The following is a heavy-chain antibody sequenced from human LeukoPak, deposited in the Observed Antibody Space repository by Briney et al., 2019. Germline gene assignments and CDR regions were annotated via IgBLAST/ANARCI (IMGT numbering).Heavy chain of an antibody. CDR2: IYYSGST. D-gene: IGHD2-2*01. V-gene: IGHV4-59*01. CDR3: ARTLGYCSSTSCYGGYYFDY. Sequence: MSSETLSLTCTVSGGSISSYYWSWIRQPPGKGLEWIGYIYYSGSTNYNPSLKSRVTISVDTSKNQFSLKLSSVTAADTAVYYCARTLGYCSSTSCYGGYYFDYWGQGTLATVSS. CDR1: GGSISSYY. J-gene: IGHJ4*02.